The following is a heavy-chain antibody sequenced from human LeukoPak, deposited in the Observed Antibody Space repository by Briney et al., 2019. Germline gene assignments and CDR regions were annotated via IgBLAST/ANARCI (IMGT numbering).Heavy chain of an antibody. D-gene: IGHD3-10*01. CDR1: GFTFSSYA. Sequence: GGSLRLSCAASGFTFSSYAMSWVRQAPGKGLEWVSAISGSGGSTYYADSVKGRFTISRDNSKNTLYLQMNSLRAEDTAVYYCAKDLYVTYGSGSYPRRCFDYWGQGTLVTVSS. CDR3: AKDLYVTYGSGSYPRRCFDY. J-gene: IGHJ4*02. CDR2: ISGSGGST. V-gene: IGHV3-23*01.